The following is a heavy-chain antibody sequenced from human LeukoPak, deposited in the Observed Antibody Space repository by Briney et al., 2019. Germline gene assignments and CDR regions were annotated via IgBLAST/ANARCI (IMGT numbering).Heavy chain of an antibody. CDR3: ARDGRAVTSNMDAFDI. V-gene: IGHV3-53*01. CDR1: GFTVSRNY. CDR2: IYSGGTI. D-gene: IGHD6-19*01. J-gene: IGHJ3*02. Sequence: GGSLRLSCVASGFTVSRNYMTWDCQPPGKGLEWVSVIYSGGTIYYADSVKGRFTISRDNSKNTLFLQMNSLRVEDTAVYYCARDGRAVTSNMDAFDIWGQGTMVTVSS.